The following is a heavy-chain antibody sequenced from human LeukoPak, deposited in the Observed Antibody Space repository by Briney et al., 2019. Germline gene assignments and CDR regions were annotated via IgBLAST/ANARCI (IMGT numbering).Heavy chain of an antibody. CDR3: ATDRVDSSGYYYYYGIDV. V-gene: IGHV4-4*07. CDR2: LYTSGST. CDR1: GGSISTYF. J-gene: IGHJ6*02. Sequence: SETLSLTCTVSGGSISTYFWSWIRQPAGKGLEWIGRLYTSGSTNYNPSLKSRLTMSADTSKNQFSLNLRSVTAADTAIYYCATDRVDSSGYYYYYGIDVWGQGTAVTVSS. D-gene: IGHD3-22*01.